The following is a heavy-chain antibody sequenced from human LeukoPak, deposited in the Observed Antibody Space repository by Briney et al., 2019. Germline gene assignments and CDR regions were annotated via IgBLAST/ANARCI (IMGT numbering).Heavy chain of an antibody. CDR3: RKDMCFDQLKDAFDM. Sequence: GRSLRLSCAGSGFTLNSYAMNWVRQAPGKGLEWVSSISRDRGNEGYADSVKGRFTISRDSAKNSLYLQMNSLRAEDTAFYYCRKDMCFDQLKDAFDMWGRGTVVTVSS. CDR2: ISRDRGNE. V-gene: IGHV3-9*01. D-gene: IGHD3-9*01. CDR1: GFTLNSYA. J-gene: IGHJ3*02.